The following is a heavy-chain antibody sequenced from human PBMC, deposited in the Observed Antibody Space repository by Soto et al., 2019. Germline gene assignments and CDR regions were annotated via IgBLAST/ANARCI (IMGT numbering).Heavy chain of an antibody. J-gene: IGHJ6*02. Sequence: GASVKVSCKASGYTFTSYYMHWVRQAPGQGHERMRWINPNSGGTNYAQKFQGWVTMTRDTSISTAYMELSRPRSDDTAVYYCARDQTQVPAAMPAHWFQSDYYYYGMDVWGQGTTVTVSS. D-gene: IGHD2-2*01. CDR2: INPNSGGT. CDR3: ARDQTQVPAAMPAHWFQSDYYYYGMDV. CDR1: GYTFTSYY. V-gene: IGHV1-2*04.